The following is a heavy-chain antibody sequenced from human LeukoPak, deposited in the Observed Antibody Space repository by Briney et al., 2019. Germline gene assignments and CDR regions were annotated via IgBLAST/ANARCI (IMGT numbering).Heavy chain of an antibody. D-gene: IGHD3-16*01. Sequence: PGGSLRLSCAASGFTVSSNYMSWVRQAPGKGLEWVSVIYSGGSTYYADSVKGRFTISRDNSKNTLYLQMNSLRAEDTAVYYCASDYDYPVGFDYWGQGTLVTVSS. CDR3: ASDYDYPVGFDY. CDR1: GFTVSSNY. CDR2: IYSGGST. V-gene: IGHV3-53*01. J-gene: IGHJ4*02.